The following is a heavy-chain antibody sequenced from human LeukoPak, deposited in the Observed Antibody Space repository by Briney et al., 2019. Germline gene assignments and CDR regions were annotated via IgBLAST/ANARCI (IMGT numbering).Heavy chain of an antibody. CDR3: ARWGLGYCSSTSCYHTNDAFDI. J-gene: IGHJ3*02. CDR2: IIPIFGTA. D-gene: IGHD2-2*01. Sequence: SVKVSCKASGGTFSSYAISWVRQAPGQGLGWMGGIIPIFGTANYAQKFQGRVTITADESTSTAYMELSSLRSEDTAVYYCARWGLGYCSSTSCYHTNDAFDIWGRGTMVTVSS. V-gene: IGHV1-69*13. CDR1: GGTFSSYA.